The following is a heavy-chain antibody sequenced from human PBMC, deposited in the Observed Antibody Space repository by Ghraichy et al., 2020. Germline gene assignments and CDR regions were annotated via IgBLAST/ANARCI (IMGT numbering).Heavy chain of an antibody. V-gene: IGHV1-69*13. Sequence: SVKVSCKASGGTFSSYAISWVRQAPGQGLEWMGGIIPIFGTANYAQKFQGRVTITADESTSTAYMELSSLRSEDTAVYYCANAGYYGSGSYPDYWGQGTLVTVSS. CDR1: GGTFSSYA. CDR2: IIPIFGTA. D-gene: IGHD3-10*01. CDR3: ANAGYYGSGSYPDY. J-gene: IGHJ4*02.